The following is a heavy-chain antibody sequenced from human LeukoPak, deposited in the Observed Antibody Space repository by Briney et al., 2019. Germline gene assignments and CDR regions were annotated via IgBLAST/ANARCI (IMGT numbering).Heavy chain of an antibody. J-gene: IGHJ4*02. CDR3: ARGSTYYDSSGQVPFDY. D-gene: IGHD3-22*01. Sequence: GGSLRLSCAASGFTFSSYSMNWVRQAPGKGLEWGSYISGSSSTIYYADSVKGRFTISRDNGKNTLYLQMNSLGAEDTAVYYCARGSTYYDSSGQVPFDYWGQGTLVTVSS. CDR1: GFTFSSYS. V-gene: IGHV3-48*01. CDR2: ISGSSSTI.